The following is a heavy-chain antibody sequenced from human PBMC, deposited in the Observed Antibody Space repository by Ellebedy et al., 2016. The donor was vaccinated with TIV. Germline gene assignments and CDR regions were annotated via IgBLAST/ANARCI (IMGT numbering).Heavy chain of an antibody. V-gene: IGHV1-18*01. CDR2: ISAYNGNT. D-gene: IGHD2-15*01. Sequence: AASVKVSCNASGYTFTSYGISWVRQAPGQGLEWMGWISAYNGNTNYAQKLQGRVTMTKDTSTSTAYMELRSLRSDDTAVYYCARDLGYCSGGSCYWEPAFDIWGEGTMVTVSS. CDR3: ARDLGYCSGGSCYWEPAFDI. CDR1: GYTFTSYG. J-gene: IGHJ3*02.